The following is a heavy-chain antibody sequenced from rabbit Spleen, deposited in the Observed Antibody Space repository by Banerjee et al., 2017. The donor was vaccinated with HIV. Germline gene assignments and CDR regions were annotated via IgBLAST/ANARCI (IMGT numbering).Heavy chain of an antibody. CDR2: INTNNGDT. Sequence: LEESGGGLVKPGGTLTLTCTVSGFSFSSNWICWVRQAPGKGLEWISCINTNNGDTDYANCPKGRFTISKASSATVTLQMTSLTAADTATYFCARDLDGVIGWNFGWWGQGTLVTVS. CDR1: GFSFSSNW. CDR3: ARDLDGVIGWNFGW. V-gene: IGHV1S45*01. J-gene: IGHJ3*01. D-gene: IGHD4-1*01.